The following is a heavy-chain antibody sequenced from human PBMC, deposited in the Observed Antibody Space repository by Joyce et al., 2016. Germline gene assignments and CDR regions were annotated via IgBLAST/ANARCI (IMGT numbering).Heavy chain of an antibody. CDR3: ARGGSCSGGTCYSSAYYYYGMDV. V-gene: IGHV1-69*12. CDR2: IIPIVGTA. D-gene: IGHD2-15*01. CDR1: GGTFSSYA. J-gene: IGHJ6*02. Sequence: QVQLVQSGAEVKKPGSSVKVSCKASGGTFSSYAISWVRQAPGQGLEWMEGIIPIVGTANYAQKFQGRVTITADESTSTAYMELSSLRSEDTAVYYCARGGSCSGGTCYSSAYYYYGMDVWGQGTTVTVSS.